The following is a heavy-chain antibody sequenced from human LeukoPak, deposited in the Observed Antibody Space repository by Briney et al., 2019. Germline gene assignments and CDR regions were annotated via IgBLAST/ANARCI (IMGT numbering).Heavy chain of an antibody. CDR2: IKEDGNEI. CDR1: GFRFSSNC. V-gene: IGHV3-7*01. J-gene: IGHJ4*02. Sequence: GGSLRLSCAVSGFRFSSNCMSWVRQAPGKGLEWVAKIKEDGNEIYYVDSVKGRFTISRDNTKNSLFLQMNSLRAEDTAVYYCATGGAVAGRFAYWGQGTLVTVSS. CDR3: ATGGAVAGRFAY. D-gene: IGHD6-19*01.